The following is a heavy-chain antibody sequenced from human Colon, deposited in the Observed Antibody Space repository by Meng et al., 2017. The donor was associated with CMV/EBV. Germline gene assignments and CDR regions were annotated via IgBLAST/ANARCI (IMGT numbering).Heavy chain of an antibody. V-gene: IGHV3-9*01. CDR3: AKDRVPAATNLRSDAFDI. J-gene: IGHJ3*02. Sequence: GGSLRLSCTASGFTFSRYAMTWVRQTPGKGLEWVSGITWNNQIVGYADSVKGRFTISRDHAKNSLFLQMDSLRVEDTALYFCAKDRVPAATNLRSDAFDIWGQGTLVTVSS. CDR2: ITWNNQIV. CDR1: GFTFSRYA. D-gene: IGHD2-2*01.